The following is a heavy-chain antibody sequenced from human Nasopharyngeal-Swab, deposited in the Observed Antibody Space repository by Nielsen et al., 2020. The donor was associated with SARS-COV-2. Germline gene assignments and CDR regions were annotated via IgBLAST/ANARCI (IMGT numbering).Heavy chain of an antibody. V-gene: IGHV4-30-2*01. D-gene: IGHD5-12*01. CDR3: ARAPQGYSAYGPLHYYYYYMDV. J-gene: IGHJ6*03. Sequence: WIRQPQGKGLEWIGYIYHSGSTYYNPSLKSRVTISVDRSKNQFSLKLRSVTAADTAVYYCARAPQGYSAYGPLHYYYYYMDVWGKGTTVTVSS. CDR2: IYHSGST.